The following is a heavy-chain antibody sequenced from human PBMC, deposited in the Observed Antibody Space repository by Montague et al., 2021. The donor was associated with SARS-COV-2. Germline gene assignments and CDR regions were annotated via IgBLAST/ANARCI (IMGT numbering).Heavy chain of an antibody. J-gene: IGHJ3*01. V-gene: IGHV3-48*04. CDR1: GFTFSSYR. D-gene: IGHD6-6*01. CDR3: AKDLVLRAARPDALDV. Sequence: SLRLSCAAPGFTFSSYRVNWVRQAPGKGLEWISYISSSTNIIYYSDSVKGRFTISRDNARNSLYLQMNSLRVDDTAVYYCAKDLVLRAARPDALDVWGQGTVATISS. CDR2: ISSSTNII.